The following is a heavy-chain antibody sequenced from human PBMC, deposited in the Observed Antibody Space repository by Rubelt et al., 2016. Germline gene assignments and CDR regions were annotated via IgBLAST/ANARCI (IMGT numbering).Heavy chain of an antibody. J-gene: IGHJ4*02. V-gene: IGHV4-39*07. Sequence: QLQLQESGPGLVKPSETLSLTCTVSGGSISSSSYYWGWIRQPPGKGLEWIGSIYYSGSTYYNPSLNGRVTLSVDTSKNQFSLKLSSVTAADTAVYYCARGDPMGFDYWGQGTLVTVSS. CDR2: IYYSGST. CDR1: GGSISSSSYY. D-gene: IGHD3-10*01. CDR3: ARGDPMGFDY.